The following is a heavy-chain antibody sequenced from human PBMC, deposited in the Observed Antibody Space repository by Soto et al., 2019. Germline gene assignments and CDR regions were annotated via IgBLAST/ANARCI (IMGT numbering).Heavy chain of an antibody. Sequence: QVQLVQSGAEVKKPGASVKVSCKASGYTFTSYDINWVRQATGQGLEWMGWMNPNSGNTGYAQKFQGRVTMTRNTSISTDYMELSSLRSEDTAVYYCARGDYDSSGYYRGYYYYYGMDVWGQGTTVTVSS. CDR1: GYTFTSYD. CDR3: ARGDYDSSGYYRGYYYYYGMDV. CDR2: MNPNSGNT. V-gene: IGHV1-8*01. J-gene: IGHJ6*02. D-gene: IGHD3-22*01.